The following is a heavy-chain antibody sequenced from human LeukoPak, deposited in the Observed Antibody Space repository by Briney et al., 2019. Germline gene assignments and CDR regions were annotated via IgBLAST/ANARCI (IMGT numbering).Heavy chain of an antibody. D-gene: IGHD3-3*01. CDR2: IKSDGKT. J-gene: IGHJ1*01. Sequence: GGSLRLSCEASGFTFSRYWMHWVRQAPGKGLVWVSRIKSDGKTNYADSVKGRFTISRDNAKNTVSLQRNSLGADDTGVYYCARAPSEVGGYYPEYFRHWGQGTLVTVSS. CDR3: ARAPSEVGGYYPEYFRH. CDR1: GFTFSRYW. V-gene: IGHV3-74*01.